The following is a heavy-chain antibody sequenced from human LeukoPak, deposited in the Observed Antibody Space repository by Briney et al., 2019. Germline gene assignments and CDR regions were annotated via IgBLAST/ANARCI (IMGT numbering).Heavy chain of an antibody. CDR2: IYYSGST. D-gene: IGHD6-19*01. J-gene: IGHJ4*02. CDR1: GGSISSYY. CDR3: AGQGIAVAGYRRGAFDY. Sequence: SETLSLTCTVSGGSISSYYWSWIRQPPGKGLEWIGYIYYSGSTNYNPSLKSRVTISVDTSKNQFSLKLSSVTAADTAVYYCAGQGIAVAGYRRGAFDYWGQGILVTVSS. V-gene: IGHV4-59*08.